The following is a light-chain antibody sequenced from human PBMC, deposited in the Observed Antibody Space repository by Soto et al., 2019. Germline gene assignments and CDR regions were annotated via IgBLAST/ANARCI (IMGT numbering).Light chain of an antibody. J-gene: IGKJ1*01. CDR2: GAS. CDR3: QQYYNSWLWT. V-gene: IGKV3D-15*01. CDR1: QTVNIN. Sequence: EIVWTQAPATLSWCAGEKATLSCRASQTVNINLAWYHQQPGQAPTLLINGASTSATGIPAKFSGSSSATDVTLTISSLEHSEFSGYYCQQYYNSWLWTFGQGAK.